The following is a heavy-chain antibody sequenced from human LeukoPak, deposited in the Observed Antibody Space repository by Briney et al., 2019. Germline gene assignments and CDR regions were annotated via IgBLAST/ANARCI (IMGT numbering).Heavy chain of an antibody. CDR2: ISYDGSNK. CDR1: GFPVSRYA. D-gene: IGHD1-26*01. V-gene: IGHV3-30-3*01. J-gene: IGHJ4*02. CDR3: ARNSGSYSHFDY. Sequence: GGSLRLSCAASGFPVSRYAIHWVRQAPGKGLEWVAVISYDGSNKYYADSVKGRFTISRDNSKNTLYLQMNSLRAEDTAVYYCARNSGSYSHFDYWGQGTLVTVSS.